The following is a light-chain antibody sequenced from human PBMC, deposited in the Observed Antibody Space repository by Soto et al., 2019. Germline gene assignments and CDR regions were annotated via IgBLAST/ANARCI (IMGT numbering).Light chain of an antibody. CDR1: SSNIGAGYD. Sequence: QSVLTQPPSVSGAPGQRVTISCTGSSSNIGAGYDVHWYQQLPGTAPKLLIYRNSNRPSGVPDRFSGSKSGTSASLAITGLQAEDEADYYCAAWDDSLSGWVFGGGTKLTVL. CDR3: AAWDDSLSGWV. J-gene: IGLJ3*02. V-gene: IGLV1-40*01. CDR2: RNS.